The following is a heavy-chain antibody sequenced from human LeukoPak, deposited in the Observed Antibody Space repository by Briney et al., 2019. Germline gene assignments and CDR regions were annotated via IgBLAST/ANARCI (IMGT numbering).Heavy chain of an antibody. D-gene: IGHD7-27*01. Sequence: SETLSLTCTVSGGSISSGDYYWSWIRQPPGKGLEWIGYIYYSGSTYYNPSLKSRVTIPVDTSKNQFSLLLSSVTAADTAVHYCARDSGPPGAFDVCCQARMVSVSS. V-gene: IGHV4-30-4*08. J-gene: IGHJ3*01. CDR1: GGSISSGDYY. CDR3: ARDSGPPGAFDV. CDR2: IYYSGST.